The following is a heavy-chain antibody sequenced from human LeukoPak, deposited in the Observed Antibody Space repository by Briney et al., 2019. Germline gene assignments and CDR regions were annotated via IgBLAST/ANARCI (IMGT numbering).Heavy chain of an antibody. CDR1: GFTFSNYE. Sequence: PGGSLRLSCEASGFTFSNYEFNWVRQAPGKGLEWVSYISSSGRNIYYADSVKGRFTISRDNAKNSLYLQMNSLRAEDTAGYYCARDLVQLWSKDFWGQGTLVTVSS. CDR3: ARDLVQLWSKDF. J-gene: IGHJ4*02. CDR2: ISSSGRNI. D-gene: IGHD5-18*01. V-gene: IGHV3-48*03.